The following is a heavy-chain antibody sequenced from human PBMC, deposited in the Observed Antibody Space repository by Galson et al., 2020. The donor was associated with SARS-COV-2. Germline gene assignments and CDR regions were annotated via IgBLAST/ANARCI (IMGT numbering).Heavy chain of an antibody. D-gene: IGHD3-10*01. CDR2: ISGSGGST. CDR1: GFTFSRYA. Sequence: GGSLRLSCAASGFTFSRYAMSWVRQAPGKGLEWVSAISGSGGSTYYADSVKGRFTISRDNSKNTLYLQMNSLRAEDTAVYYCAKEGPPSLLWFGELPQYYFDYWGQGTLVTVSS. V-gene: IGHV3-23*01. CDR3: AKEGPPSLLWFGELPQYYFDY. J-gene: IGHJ4*02.